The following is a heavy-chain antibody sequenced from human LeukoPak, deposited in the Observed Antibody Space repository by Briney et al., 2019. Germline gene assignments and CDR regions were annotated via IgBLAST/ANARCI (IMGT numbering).Heavy chain of an antibody. J-gene: IGHJ3*02. CDR1: GFTFSSCW. CDR3: ARPRGPADAFDI. V-gene: IGHV3-7*01. CDR2: INQEGSEK. Sequence: GGSLRLSCAASGFTFSSCWMNWFRQAPGKGLEWVGNINQEGSEKHYANSVRGRFTISRDNAKNSLYLQMNSLRAEDTAVYYCARPRGPADAFDIWGQGTMVTVSS. D-gene: IGHD3-16*01.